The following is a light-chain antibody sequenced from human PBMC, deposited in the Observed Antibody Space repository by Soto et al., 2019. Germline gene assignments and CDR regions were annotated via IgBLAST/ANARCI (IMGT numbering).Light chain of an antibody. J-gene: IGLJ1*01. CDR2: EVN. Sequence: QYALTQPASVSGSPGQSITISCTGTSSDIGSYNRVSWYQQPPGTAPKLLIYEVNNRPSGVPHRFSGAKSGNTASLTTSGVTADDEADDYCNSVTNSSTDVFGTGTKLTVL. CDR1: SSDIGSYNR. V-gene: IGLV2-18*03. CDR3: NSVTNSSTDV.